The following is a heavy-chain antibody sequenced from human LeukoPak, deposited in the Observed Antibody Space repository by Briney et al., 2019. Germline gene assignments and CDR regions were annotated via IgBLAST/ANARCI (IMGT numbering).Heavy chain of an antibody. CDR2: IIPIFGTA. J-gene: IGHJ4*02. Sequence: SVKVSCKTSGGTFSSFAISWMRQAPGQGLEWMGGIIPIFGTANYAQNFQGRVTITADEATSTAYMELSSLRSEDAAVYYCAKGDDILTDFDFWGQGTLVTVSS. V-gene: IGHV1-69*13. D-gene: IGHD3-9*01. CDR1: GGTFSSFA. CDR3: AKGDDILTDFDF.